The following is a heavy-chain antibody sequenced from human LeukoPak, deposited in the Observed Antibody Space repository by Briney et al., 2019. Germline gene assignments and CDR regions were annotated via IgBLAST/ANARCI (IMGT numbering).Heavy chain of an antibody. J-gene: IGHJ6*03. Sequence: PGGSLRLSCAASAFTFSSYGMHWVRQAPGKGLEWVAYIQYDRTNEQYAHSVKGRFRIPRDNSNNILYLQMDSLRTEDTAVYYCAKDRCSNGIGCYYYYMEVWGKGTTVTISS. D-gene: IGHD2-8*01. CDR3: AKDRCSNGIGCYYYYMEV. V-gene: IGHV3-30*02. CDR2: IQYDRTNE. CDR1: AFTFSSYG.